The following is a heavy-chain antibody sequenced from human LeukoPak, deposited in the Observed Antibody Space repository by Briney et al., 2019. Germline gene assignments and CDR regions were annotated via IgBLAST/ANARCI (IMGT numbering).Heavy chain of an antibody. Sequence: SETLSLTCAVYGGSFSGYYWSWIRQPPGKGLEWIGEINHSGSTNYNPSRKSRVTISVDTSKNQFSLKLGSVTAADTAVYYCARGGDAMVRGTHYYYYYYMDVWGRGTTVTVSS. J-gene: IGHJ6*03. CDR1: GGSFSGYY. CDR2: INHSGST. CDR3: ARGGDAMVRGTHYYYYYYMDV. D-gene: IGHD3-10*01. V-gene: IGHV4-34*01.